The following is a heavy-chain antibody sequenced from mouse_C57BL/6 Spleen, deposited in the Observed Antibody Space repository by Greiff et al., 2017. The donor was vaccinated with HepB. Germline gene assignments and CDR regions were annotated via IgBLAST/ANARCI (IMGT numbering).Heavy chain of an antibody. Sequence: DVKLVESGPGLAKPSQTLSLTCSVTGYSITSDYWNWIRKFPGNKLEYMGYISYSGSTYYNPSLKSRISITRDTSKNQYYLQLNSVTTEDTATYYCARIGIYYGNYDYAMDYWGQGTSVTVSS. CDR1: GYSITSDY. J-gene: IGHJ4*01. CDR3: ARIGIYYGNYDYAMDY. D-gene: IGHD2-1*01. CDR2: ISYSGST. V-gene: IGHV3-8*01.